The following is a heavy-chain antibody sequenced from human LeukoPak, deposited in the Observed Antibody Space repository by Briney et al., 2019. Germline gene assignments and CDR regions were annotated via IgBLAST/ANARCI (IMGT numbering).Heavy chain of an antibody. CDR2: IYYSGST. V-gene: IGHV4-39*01. J-gene: IGHJ5*02. CDR1: GGSISSSSYY. D-gene: IGHD3-3*01. Sequence: SETLSLTCTVSGGSISSSSYYWGWIRQPPGKGLEWIGSIYYSGSTYYNPSLKSRVTISVDTSKNQFSLKLSSVTAADTAVYYCARRIDHGFWSDTNWFDPWGQGTLVTVSS. CDR3: ARRIDHGFWSDTNWFDP.